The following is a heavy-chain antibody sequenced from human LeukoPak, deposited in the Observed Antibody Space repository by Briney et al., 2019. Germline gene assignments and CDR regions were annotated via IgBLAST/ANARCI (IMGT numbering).Heavy chain of an antibody. Sequence: ASVKVSCKASGYTFTSYGISWVRQAPGQGLEWVGWISAYNGNTNYAQKLQGRVTMTTDTSTSTAYMELRSLRSDDTAVYYCALSLGYCSSTSCYTGAYSDYWGQGTLVTVSS. CDR2: ISAYNGNT. D-gene: IGHD2-2*02. J-gene: IGHJ4*02. CDR3: ALSLGYCSSTSCYTGAYSDY. V-gene: IGHV1-18*01. CDR1: GYTFTSYG.